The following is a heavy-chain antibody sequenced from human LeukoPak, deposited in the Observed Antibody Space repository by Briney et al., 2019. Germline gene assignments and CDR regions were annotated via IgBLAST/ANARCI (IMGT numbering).Heavy chain of an antibody. Sequence: PGRSLRLSCAASGFTFSSYAMHWVRQAPGKGLEWVAVISYDGSNKYYADSVKGRFTISRDNSKNTLYLQMNSLRAEDTAVYYCARVGATPFDSWGQGTLVTVSS. D-gene: IGHD1-26*01. CDR1: GFTFSSYA. CDR2: ISYDGSNK. J-gene: IGHJ4*02. V-gene: IGHV3-30*07. CDR3: ARVGATPFDS.